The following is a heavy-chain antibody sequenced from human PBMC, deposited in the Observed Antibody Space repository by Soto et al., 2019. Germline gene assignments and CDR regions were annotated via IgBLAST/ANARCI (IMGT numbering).Heavy chain of an antibody. CDR1: GFTFSNYA. CDR2: ISGIGGST. CDR3: AKDQGSSWYEIDY. V-gene: IGHV3-23*01. J-gene: IGHJ4*02. D-gene: IGHD6-13*01. Sequence: EVPLLESGGGLVQPGGSLRLSFAASGFTFSNYAVTWVRQAPGKGLEWVSTISGIGGSTYYADSVKGRFTISRDNSKNTLYLQMNSLRAEDTAVYYCAKDQGSSWYEIDYWGQGTLVTVSS.